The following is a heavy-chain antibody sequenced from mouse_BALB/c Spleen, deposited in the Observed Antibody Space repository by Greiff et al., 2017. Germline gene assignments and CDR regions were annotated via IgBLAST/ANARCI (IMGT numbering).Heavy chain of an antibody. CDR1: GFNIKDYY. CDR2: IDPENGDT. V-gene: IGHV14-4*02. CDR3: NHYYGSSWAY. Sequence: SGAELVRSGASVKLSCTASGFNIKDYYMHWVKQRPEQGLEWIGWIDPENGDTEYAPKFQGKATMTADTSSNTAYLQLSSLTSEDTAVYYCNHYYGSSWAYWGQGTLVTVSA. J-gene: IGHJ3*01. D-gene: IGHD1-1*01.